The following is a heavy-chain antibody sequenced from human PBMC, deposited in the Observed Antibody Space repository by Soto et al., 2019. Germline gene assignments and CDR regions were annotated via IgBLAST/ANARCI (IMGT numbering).Heavy chain of an antibody. D-gene: IGHD3-10*01. Sequence: PSETLSLTCTVSGGSISSRSYYWGWIRQPPGKGLEWIGSIYYSGSTYYNPSLKSRVTMSVDTSRNQFSLNLSSVTAADTAMYYCARHPYYYASGSWVKYFDSWGQGTLVTVSS. CDR3: ARHPYYYASGSWVKYFDS. CDR1: GGSISSRSYY. CDR2: IYYSGST. V-gene: IGHV4-39*01. J-gene: IGHJ4*02.